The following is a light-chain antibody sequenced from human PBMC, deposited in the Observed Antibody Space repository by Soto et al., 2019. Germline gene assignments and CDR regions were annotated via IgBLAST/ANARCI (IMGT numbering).Light chain of an antibody. CDR1: SSDVGSYNL. CDR3: CSYAGSSTYVV. J-gene: IGLJ2*01. V-gene: IGLV2-23*01. Sequence: QSVLTQPASVSGSPGQSITISCTGTSSDVGSYNLVSWYQLHPGKAPKLMIYEGSKRPSGVSNRFSGSKSGNTASLTISGLRAEDEADYYCCSYAGSSTYVVFGGGTKLTVL. CDR2: EGS.